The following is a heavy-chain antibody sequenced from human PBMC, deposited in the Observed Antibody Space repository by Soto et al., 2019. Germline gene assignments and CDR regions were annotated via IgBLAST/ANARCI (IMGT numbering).Heavy chain of an antibody. Sequence: QLQLQESGPGLVKPSETLSLTCTVSGGSISNSDYYWGWIRQPPGKGLEWIGSIYHSGSTYYNTSLKSRVTISLDSSKNPMSLKLTSVTAADTAVYFCAGGEDLVRGGELKNWGQGTLFTISS. CDR2: IYHSGST. J-gene: IGHJ4*02. CDR1: GGSISNSDYY. V-gene: IGHV4-39*01. CDR3: AGGEDLVRGGELKN. D-gene: IGHD3-10*02.